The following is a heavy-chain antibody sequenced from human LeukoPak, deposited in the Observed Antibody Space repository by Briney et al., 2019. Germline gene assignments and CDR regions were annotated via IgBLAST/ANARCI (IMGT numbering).Heavy chain of an antibody. CDR3: ARGPWFGAGRTFES. V-gene: IGHV4-59*01. CDR2: IYYSGST. CDR1: GGSISSYY. J-gene: IGHJ4*02. Sequence: PSETLSLTCTVSGGSISSYYWSWIRQPPGKGLEWMGYIYYSGSTNYNPSLKSRVTISVDTSKNQFSLKLSSVTAADTAVYYCARGPWFGAGRTFESWGQGTLVSVS. D-gene: IGHD3-10*01.